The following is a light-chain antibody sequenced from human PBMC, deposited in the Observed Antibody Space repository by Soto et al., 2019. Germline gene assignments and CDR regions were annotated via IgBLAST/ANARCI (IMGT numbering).Light chain of an antibody. J-gene: IGLJ7*01. CDR1: NSDVGAFDY. V-gene: IGLV2-14*01. CDR2: EDD. CDR3: CLYLGGTSV. Sequence: QSVLTQPASVSGSPGQSITISCTGTNSDVGAFDYVSWYQQYPGKAPKIIIYEDDKRPSGVSNRFSGSKSDSTASLTISGLQAEDEADYYCCLYLGGTSVFGGGTQLTVL.